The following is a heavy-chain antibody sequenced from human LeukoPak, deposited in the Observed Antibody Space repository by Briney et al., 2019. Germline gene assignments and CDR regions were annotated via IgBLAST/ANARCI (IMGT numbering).Heavy chain of an antibody. V-gene: IGHV1-2*02. CDR1: GYTFTGYY. CDR3: VRARTWAITPFDY. Sequence: ASVKVSCKASGYTFTGYYMHWVRQAPGQGLEWMGWINPNSGGTNYAQKFQGRVTTTRDTSISTAYMELSRLRSGDTAVYYCVRARTWAITPFDYWGQGTLVTVSS. J-gene: IGHJ4*02. D-gene: IGHD2-2*01. CDR2: INPNSGGT.